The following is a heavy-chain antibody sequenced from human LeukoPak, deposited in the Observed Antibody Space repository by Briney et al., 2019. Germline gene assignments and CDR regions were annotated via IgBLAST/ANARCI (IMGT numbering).Heavy chain of an antibody. D-gene: IGHD3-10*01. CDR1: GYTFTSYG. V-gene: IGHV1-18*01. J-gene: IGHJ3*02. CDR3: ARDGAHGSHAFDI. CDR2: ISAYNGNT. Sequence: SVKVSCKASGYTFTSYGISWVRQAAGQGLEWMGWISAYNGNTNCAQKLRGRVTMTTDTSTSTAYMELRSLRSDDTAVYYCARDGAHGSHAFDIWGQGTMVTVSS.